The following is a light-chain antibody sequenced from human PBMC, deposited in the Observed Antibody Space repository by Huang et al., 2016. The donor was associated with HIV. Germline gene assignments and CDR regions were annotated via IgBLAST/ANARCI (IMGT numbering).Light chain of an antibody. J-gene: IGKJ4*01. CDR2: DAS. Sequence: EIVLTQSPATLSFFPGQRVSLSCRASQNINTHLAWYQQRPGQPPRLLNYDASSRVPGVAARFSGGGSGTDFTLTISSLESEDFATYYCQQRVNGLTFGGGTKV. V-gene: IGKV3-11*01. CDR1: QNINTH. CDR3: QQRVNGLT.